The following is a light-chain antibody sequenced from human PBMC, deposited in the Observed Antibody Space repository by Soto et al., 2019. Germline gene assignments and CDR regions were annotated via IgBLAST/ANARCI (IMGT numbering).Light chain of an antibody. CDR1: QSISDS. CDR3: QLYTDYSRT. J-gene: IGKJ1*01. CDR2: DAS. V-gene: IGKV1-5*01. Sequence: DIQMTQSPSTLSASVGDRVTITCRASQSISDSLAWYQQKPGKAPFLLISDASSLERGVPSRFSGSGSGTEFNITIISMKPDDFATYYCQLYTDYSRTFGQGTKVEIK.